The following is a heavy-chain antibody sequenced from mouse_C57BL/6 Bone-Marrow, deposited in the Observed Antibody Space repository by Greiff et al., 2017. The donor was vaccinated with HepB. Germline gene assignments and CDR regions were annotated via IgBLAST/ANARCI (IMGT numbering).Heavy chain of an antibody. CDR2: IHPNSGST. V-gene: IGHV1-64*01. CDR1: GYTFTSYW. D-gene: IGHD1-1*01. Sequence: VQVVESGAELVKPGASVKLSCKASGYTFTSYWMHWVKQRPGQGLEWIGMIHPNSGSTNYNEKFKSKATLTVDKSSSTAYMQLSSLTSEDSAVYYCARRANYGPYYFDYWGQGTTLTVSS. J-gene: IGHJ2*01. CDR3: ARRANYGPYYFDY.